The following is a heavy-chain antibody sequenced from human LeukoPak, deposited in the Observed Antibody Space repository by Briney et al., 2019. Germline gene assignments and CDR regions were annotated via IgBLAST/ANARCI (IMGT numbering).Heavy chain of an antibody. Sequence: GGSLRLSCAASGFIFSSYWMSWVRQAPGKGLEWVANIKHDGSEKYYVDSVKGRFTISRDNAKNSLYLQVNSLRAEDTAVYYCARAVTIFGVVITYFDYWGQGTLVTVSS. CDR3: ARAVTIFGVVITYFDY. D-gene: IGHD3-3*01. J-gene: IGHJ4*02. CDR1: GFIFSSYW. V-gene: IGHV3-7*01. CDR2: IKHDGSEK.